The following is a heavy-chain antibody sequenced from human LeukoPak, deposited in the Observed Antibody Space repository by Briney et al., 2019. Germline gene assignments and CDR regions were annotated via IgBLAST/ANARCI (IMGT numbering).Heavy chain of an antibody. CDR1: GFTFSSYE. V-gene: IGHV3-48*03. J-gene: IGHJ6*04. D-gene: IGHD3-22*01. CDR2: ISSSGSTI. Sequence: PGGSLRLSCAASGFTFSSYEMNWVRQAPGKGLEWVSYISSSGSTIYYADSVKGRFTISRDNAKNSLYLQMNSRRAEDTAVYYCARVGRGLGYYDSSGYSYPSNPWGKGTTVTISS. CDR3: ARVGRGLGYYDSSGYSYPSNP.